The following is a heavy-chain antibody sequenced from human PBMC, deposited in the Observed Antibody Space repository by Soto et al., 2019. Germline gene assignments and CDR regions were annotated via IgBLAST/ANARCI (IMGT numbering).Heavy chain of an antibody. CDR1: GGSFSGYY. J-gene: IGHJ4*02. CDR2: INHSGST. Sequence: QVQLQQWGAGLLKPSETLSLTCAVYGGSFSGYYWSWIRQPPGKGLEWIGEINHSGSTNYNPSHKSRVTISVDTSKNQFSLKLSSVTAADTAVYYCARGLGIVATIPFDYWGQGTLVTVSS. D-gene: IGHD5-12*01. CDR3: ARGLGIVATIPFDY. V-gene: IGHV4-34*01.